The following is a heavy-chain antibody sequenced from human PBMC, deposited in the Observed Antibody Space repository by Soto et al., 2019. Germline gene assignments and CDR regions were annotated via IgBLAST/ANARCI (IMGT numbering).Heavy chain of an antibody. Sequence: SETLSLTCTVSGGSISSGGYYWSWIRQHPGKGLEWIGYIYYSGSTYYNPSLKSRVTISVDTSKNQFSLKLSSVTAADTAVYYCARVSSKERKLHDYWGQGTLVTVSS. CDR3: ARVSSKERKLHDY. CDR2: IYYSGST. J-gene: IGHJ4*02. V-gene: IGHV4-31*03. D-gene: IGHD6-13*01. CDR1: GGSISSGGYY.